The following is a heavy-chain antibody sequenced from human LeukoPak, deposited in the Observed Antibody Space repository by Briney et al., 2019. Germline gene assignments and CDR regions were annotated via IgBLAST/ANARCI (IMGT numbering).Heavy chain of an antibody. V-gene: IGHV4-39*01. CDR2: IYYGGST. Sequence: SETLSLTCTVSGGSISSSSYYWGWIRQPPGKGLEWIGSIYYGGSTYYNPSLKSRVTVSVDTSKNQFSLKLSSVTAADTAVYYCARGGYYYDSSGYYYLGPRTAYYYYYMDVWGKGTTVTISS. J-gene: IGHJ6*03. CDR3: ARGGYYYDSSGYYYLGPRTAYYYYYMDV. D-gene: IGHD3-22*01. CDR1: GGSISSSSYY.